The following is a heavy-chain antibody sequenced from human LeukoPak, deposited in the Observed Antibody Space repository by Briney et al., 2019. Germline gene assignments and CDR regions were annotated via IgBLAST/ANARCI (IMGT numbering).Heavy chain of an antibody. CDR2: IKKDGIEK. CDR1: GFTLSSDW. V-gene: IGHV3-7*01. Sequence: GGSLRLSCVVSGFTLSSDWMSWVRQAPGKGLEWVANIKKDGIEKYYVESVKGRFTISRDNAKNSLYLQMNSLRAEDTAVYYCARGRYSSRSGGYYFDVWGQGTLVTVSS. CDR3: ARGRYSSRSGGYYFDV. D-gene: IGHD2-2*01. J-gene: IGHJ4*02.